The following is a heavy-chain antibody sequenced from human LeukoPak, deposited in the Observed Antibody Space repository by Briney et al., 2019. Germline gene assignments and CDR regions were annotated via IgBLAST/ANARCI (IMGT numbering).Heavy chain of an antibody. CDR2: IRGSSTTI. CDR3: ARDARSHCGTDACYGPYFDY. J-gene: IGHJ4*02. D-gene: IGHD2-2*01. CDR1: GFSFSTSS. Sequence: LPGGSLRLACAASGFSFSTSSMSWGRQTPGKGLEWSSYIRGSSTTIYYADSVKGRFTISRHNARNSLYLQMNALRAEDTGVYFCARDARSHCGTDACYGPYFDYWGQGSLVTVSS. V-gene: IGHV3-48*01.